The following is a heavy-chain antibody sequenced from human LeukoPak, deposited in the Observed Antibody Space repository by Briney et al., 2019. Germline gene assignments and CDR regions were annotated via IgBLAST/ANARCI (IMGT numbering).Heavy chain of an antibody. J-gene: IGHJ4*02. Sequence: ASVKVSCKASGGTFSSYAISWVRQAPGQGLEWMGGIIPIFGTANYAQKFQGRVTMTRDMSTSTVYMELSSLRSEDTAVYYCARAGPLGWYKVRYYFDYWGQGTLVTVSS. V-gene: IGHV1-69*05. CDR2: IIPIFGTA. CDR3: ARAGPLGWYKVRYYFDY. CDR1: GGTFSSYA. D-gene: IGHD6-19*01.